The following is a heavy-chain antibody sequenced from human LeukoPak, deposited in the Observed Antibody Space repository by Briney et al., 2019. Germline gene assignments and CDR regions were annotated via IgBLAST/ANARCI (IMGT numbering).Heavy chain of an antibody. CDR2: IIPIFGTA. Sequence: SSVTVSCKASGGTFTSYAISWVRQAPGQGLEWLGGIIPIFGTANYAQKFQGRVTITADESTSTAYMELSSLRSEDTAVYYCARTLWFGRAYYGMDVWGKGTTVTVSS. D-gene: IGHD3-10*01. V-gene: IGHV1-69*13. CDR3: ARTLWFGRAYYGMDV. J-gene: IGHJ6*04. CDR1: GGTFTSYA.